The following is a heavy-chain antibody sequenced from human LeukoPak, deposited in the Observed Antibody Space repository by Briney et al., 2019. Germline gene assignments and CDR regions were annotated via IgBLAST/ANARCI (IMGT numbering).Heavy chain of an antibody. D-gene: IGHD6-19*01. CDR2: ISSSGSTI. Sequence: GGSLRLSCAASGFTFSSYEMNWVRQAPGKGLEWVSSISSSGSTIYYADSVKGRFTISRDNAKNSLYLQMNSLRAEDTAVYYCASSGWYVAFGDYFDYWGQGTLVTVSS. V-gene: IGHV3-48*03. J-gene: IGHJ4*02. CDR3: ASSGWYVAFGDYFDY. CDR1: GFTFSSYE.